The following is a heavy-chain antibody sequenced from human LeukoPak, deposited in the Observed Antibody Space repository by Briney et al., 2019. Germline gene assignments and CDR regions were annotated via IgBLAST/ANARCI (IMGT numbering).Heavy chain of an antibody. CDR3: ASVYLHGMDV. V-gene: IGHV1-69*13. D-gene: IGHD2-8*01. CDR2: IIPLFGTA. Sequence: VASVKVSCKASGGTFSNYAISWVRQAPGQGLEWMGGIIPLFGTANYAQKFQGRVTITADESTSTVYMELSSLRTEDTAVYYCASVYLHGMDVWGQGTTVTVSS. CDR1: GGTFSNYA. J-gene: IGHJ6*02.